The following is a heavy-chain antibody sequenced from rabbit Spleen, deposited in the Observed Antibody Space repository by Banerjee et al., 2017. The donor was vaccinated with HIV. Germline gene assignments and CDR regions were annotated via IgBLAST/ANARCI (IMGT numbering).Heavy chain of an antibody. CDR1: GFSLSDYY. V-gene: IGHV1S69*01. CDR3: ARSLGADIAKYRV. Sequence: EESGGRLVQPGGSLTLSCTVSGFSLSDYYLTWVRQAPGKGLEWIGFIGAGSGGTIYASWAKGRFAISKTSTTMDLKITSPTTEDTATYFCARSLGADIAKYRVWGPGTLVT. CDR2: IGAGSGGT. D-gene: IGHD5-1*01. J-gene: IGHJ3*01.